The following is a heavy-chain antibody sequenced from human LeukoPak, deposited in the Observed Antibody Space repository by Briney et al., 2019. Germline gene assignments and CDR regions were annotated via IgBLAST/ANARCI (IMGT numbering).Heavy chain of an antibody. J-gene: IGHJ4*02. CDR2: ISSSSSYI. CDR3: ARVEIYSSLSDY. CDR1: GFTFSSYS. D-gene: IGHD6-6*01. Sequence: GGSLRLSCAASGFTFSSYSMNWVRQAPGKGVEWVSSISSSSSYIYYADTVKGRFTISRDNAKNSLYLQMNSLRAEDTAVYYCARVEIYSSLSDYWGQGTLVTVSS. V-gene: IGHV3-21*01.